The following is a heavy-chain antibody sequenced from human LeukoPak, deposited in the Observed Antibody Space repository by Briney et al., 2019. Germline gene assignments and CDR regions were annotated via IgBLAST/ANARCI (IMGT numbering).Heavy chain of an antibody. CDR1: GFTFSSYG. D-gene: IGHD3-10*01. CDR3: AKDLKGVRGVYYYYRMDV. J-gene: IGHJ6*04. Sequence: GGSLRLSCAASGFTFSSYGMHWVRQAPGKGLEWVAVISYDGSNKYYADSVKGRFTISRDNSKNTLYLQMNSLRAEDTAVYYCAKDLKGVRGVYYYYRMDVWGKGTTVTVSS. V-gene: IGHV3-30*18. CDR2: ISYDGSNK.